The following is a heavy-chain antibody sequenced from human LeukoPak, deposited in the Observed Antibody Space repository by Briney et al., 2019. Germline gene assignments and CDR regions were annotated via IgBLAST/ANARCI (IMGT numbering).Heavy chain of an antibody. D-gene: IGHD1-1*01. V-gene: IGHV4-34*01. CDR2: INHSGST. Sequence: SETLSLTCAVYGGSFSGYYWSWIRQPPGKGLEWIGEINHSGSTNYNPSLKSRVTISVDTSKNQFSLKLSSVTAADTAVYYCARGRGTRIRGPWNYWGQGTLVTVSS. J-gene: IGHJ4*02. CDR3: ARGRGTRIRGPWNY. CDR1: GGSFSGYY.